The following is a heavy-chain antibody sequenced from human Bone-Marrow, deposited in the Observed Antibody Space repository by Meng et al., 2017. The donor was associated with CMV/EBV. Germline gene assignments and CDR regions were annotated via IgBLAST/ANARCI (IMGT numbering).Heavy chain of an antibody. CDR3: ARVPQYDSSGYYSP. Sequence: ASVKVSCKASGYTFIDYYMHWVRQVPGQGLEWMGWINPNTGGTNYAQKFQGRVTMTRDTSIRTAYMELSTLRSDDTAVYCCARVPQYDSSGYYSPWGQGTLVTVSS. D-gene: IGHD3-22*01. CDR2: INPNTGGT. J-gene: IGHJ5*02. CDR1: GYTFIDYY. V-gene: IGHV1-2*02.